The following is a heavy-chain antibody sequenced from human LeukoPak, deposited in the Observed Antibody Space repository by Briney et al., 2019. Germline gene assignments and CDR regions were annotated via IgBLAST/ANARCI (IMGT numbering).Heavy chain of an antibody. J-gene: IGHJ5*02. V-gene: IGHV4-59*01. CDR3: ARVPMTTGWFDP. CDR2: IYYSGST. CDR1: GGSISSYY. Sequence: SETLSLTCTVSGGSISSYYWSWIRQPPGKGLGWIGYIYYSGSTNYNPSLKSRVTISVDTSKNQFSLKLSSVTAADTAVYYCARVPMTTGWFDPWGQGTLVTVSS. D-gene: IGHD4-17*01.